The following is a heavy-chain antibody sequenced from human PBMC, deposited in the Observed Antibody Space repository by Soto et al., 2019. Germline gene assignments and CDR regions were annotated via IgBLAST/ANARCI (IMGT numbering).Heavy chain of an antibody. V-gene: IGHV4-4*02. Sequence: GSISSSNWWSWVRQPPGKGLEWIGEIYHSGSTNYNPSLKSRVTISVDKSKNQFSLKLSSVTAADTAVCYCARHGYRDGTATPFCYYWGQGPLVTVSS. J-gene: IGHJ4*02. D-gene: IGHD5-18*01. CDR1: GSISSSNW. CDR2: IYHSGST. CDR3: ARHGYRDGTATPFCYY.